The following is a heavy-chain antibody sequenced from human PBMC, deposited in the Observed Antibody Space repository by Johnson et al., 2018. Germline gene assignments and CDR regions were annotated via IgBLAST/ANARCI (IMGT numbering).Heavy chain of an antibody. V-gene: IGHV4-59*01. Sequence: QVQLQESGPGLVKPSETLSLTCTVSGGSISSYYWSWIRQPPGKGLEWIGYIYYSGSTNYNPSLKSRVTISVDTSKNQFSLKLSSLTAADTAVYYCAGDFGQSPGGALDTWGQVTMVTVSS. CDR3: AGDFGQSPGGALDT. D-gene: IGHD3/OR15-3a*01. CDR2: IYYSGST. J-gene: IGHJ3*02. CDR1: GGSISSYY.